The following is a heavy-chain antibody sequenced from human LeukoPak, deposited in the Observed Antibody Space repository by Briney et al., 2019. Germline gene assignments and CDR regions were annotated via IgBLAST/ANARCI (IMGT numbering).Heavy chain of an antibody. CDR1: GYTFTTYY. Sequence: ASVKVPCKASGYTFTTYYLHWVRQAPGQGLEWMGWINPNSGGTNYAQKFQGRVTMTRDTSISTAYVDLSRLASDDTAVYYCVRGDFDYWGQGTLVTVSS. V-gene: IGHV1-2*02. CDR2: INPNSGGT. CDR3: VRGDFDY. J-gene: IGHJ4*02.